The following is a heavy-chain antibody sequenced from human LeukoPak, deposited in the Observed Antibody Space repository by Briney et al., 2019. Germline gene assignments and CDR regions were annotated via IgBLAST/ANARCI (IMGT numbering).Heavy chain of an antibody. CDR2: IYHGGST. D-gene: IGHD1-14*01. V-gene: IGHV4-38-2*02. Sequence: SETLSLTCTVSGYSISSGYYWGWIRQPPGKGLEWIGSIYHGGSTYYSPSLKSRVTISVDTSKNQFSLKLSSVTAADTAVYFCARDSWPEVVRFDYWGQGTLVTVSS. CDR1: GYSISSGYY. J-gene: IGHJ4*02. CDR3: ARDSWPEVVRFDY.